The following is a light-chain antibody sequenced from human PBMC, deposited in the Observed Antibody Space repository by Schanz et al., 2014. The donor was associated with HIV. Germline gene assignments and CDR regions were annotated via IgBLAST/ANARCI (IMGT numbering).Light chain of an antibody. V-gene: IGLV2-14*02. CDR1: SSDVGNYDL. CDR3: SSYISGSTWV. J-gene: IGLJ3*02. Sequence: QSALTQPASVSGSPGQSITISCTGTSSDVGNYDLVSWYQQHPGKAPKLMIFEVTKRPSGVSDRFAGSMSGNTASLTISGLQAEDEADYYCSSYISGSTWVFGGGTKLTVL. CDR2: EVT.